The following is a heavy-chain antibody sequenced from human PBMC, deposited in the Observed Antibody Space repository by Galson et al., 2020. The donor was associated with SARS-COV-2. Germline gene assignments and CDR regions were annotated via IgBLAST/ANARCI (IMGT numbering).Heavy chain of an antibody. Sequence: SETLSLTCSVSGDSVSSDDYYWSWIRQPPGKGLEWIGDISNTGRVNYNPSLSSRVAMSLHTSKNQFSLKLTSVTAADAAVSYCARGHFINMVFGVVLMRWFDPWGQGTLVTVSS. CDR3: ARGHFINMVFGVVLMRWFDP. CDR1: GDSVSSDDYY. V-gene: IGHV4-61*08. D-gene: IGHD3-3*01. CDR2: ISNTGRV. J-gene: IGHJ5*02.